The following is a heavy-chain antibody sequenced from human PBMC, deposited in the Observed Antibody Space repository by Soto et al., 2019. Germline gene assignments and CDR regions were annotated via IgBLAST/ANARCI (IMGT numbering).Heavy chain of an antibody. J-gene: IGHJ6*01. CDR3: GEGQGVRQGMGV. Sequence: PSQTPSLTCTVSGGSISTRSSYRRCIRQPPEKGLEWIGSIYYICNTYYNPSLKSRRTISPDPSNNQLSLKLTSLTPSYTAVYTCGEGQGVRQGMGVWEQATTVTVAS. D-gene: IGHD3-10*01. CDR1: GGSISTRSSY. V-gene: IGHV4-39*07. CDR2: IYYICNT.